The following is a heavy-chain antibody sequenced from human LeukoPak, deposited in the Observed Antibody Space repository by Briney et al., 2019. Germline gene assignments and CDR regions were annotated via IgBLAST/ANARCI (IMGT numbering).Heavy chain of an antibody. V-gene: IGHV3-23*01. CDR3: AKMAGHYSSSWHYYFDY. CDR1: GFTFTNYG. Sequence: PGGSLRLSCAASGFTFTNYGMHWVRQAPGKGLEWVSAISGSGGSTYYADSVKGRFTISRDNSKNTLYLQMNSLRAEGTAVYYCAKMAGHYSSSWHYYFDYWGQGTLVTVSS. D-gene: IGHD6-13*01. CDR2: ISGSGGST. J-gene: IGHJ4*02.